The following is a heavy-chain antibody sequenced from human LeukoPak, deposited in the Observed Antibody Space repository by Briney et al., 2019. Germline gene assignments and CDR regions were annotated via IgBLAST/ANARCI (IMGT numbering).Heavy chain of an antibody. V-gene: IGHV4-59*01. CDR1: GGSISSYY. D-gene: IGHD3-3*01. CDR2: IYYSGST. Sequence: SETLSLTCTVSGGSISSYYWSWIRQPPGKGLEWIGYIYYSGSTNYNPSLKSRVTISVDTSKNQFSLKLSSVTAADTAVYYCARDRYYDFWSGPKNYMDVWGKGTTVTVSS. CDR3: ARDRYYDFWSGPKNYMDV. J-gene: IGHJ6*03.